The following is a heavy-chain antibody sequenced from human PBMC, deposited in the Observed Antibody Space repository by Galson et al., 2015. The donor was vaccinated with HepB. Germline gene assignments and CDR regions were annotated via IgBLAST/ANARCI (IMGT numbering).Heavy chain of an antibody. CDR2: IYNSVTT. Sequence: ETLSLTCTVSGGSISSSSYYWDWIRQPPGKGLEWIATIYNSVTTYYNPSLKSRVTISVDTSRNQFSLNLNSVTAADTAVYFCARHPLDSADGIAFDIWGHGTMVTVAS. CDR3: ARHPLDSADGIAFDI. D-gene: IGHD6-13*01. J-gene: IGHJ3*02. CDR1: GGSISSSSYY. V-gene: IGHV4-39*01.